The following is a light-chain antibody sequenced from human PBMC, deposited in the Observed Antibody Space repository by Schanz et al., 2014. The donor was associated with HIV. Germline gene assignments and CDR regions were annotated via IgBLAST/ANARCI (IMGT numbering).Light chain of an antibody. CDR3: AAWDDSLNGRV. CDR2: GNN. J-gene: IGLJ2*01. V-gene: IGLV1-44*01. CDR1: TSNIGRNS. Sequence: QSVLTQPPSVSGTPGQRVTISCSGGTSNIGRNSVNWYQQLPGTAPKLLIYGNNQRPSGVPDRFSGSKSGTSASLAISGLHSEDEADYHCAAWDDSLNGRVFGGGTKLTVL.